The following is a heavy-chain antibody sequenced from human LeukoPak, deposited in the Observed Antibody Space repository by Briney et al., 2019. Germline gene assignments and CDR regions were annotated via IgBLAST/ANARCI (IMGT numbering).Heavy chain of an antibody. CDR3: ARDNTWLRWFDP. D-gene: IGHD3-9*01. V-gene: IGHV4-34*01. CDR2: INHSGST. J-gene: IGHJ5*02. Sequence: PSETLSLTCAVYGGSFSGYYWSWIRQPPGKGLEWIGEINHSGSTNYNPSLKSRVTISVDTSKNQFSLKLSSVTAADTAVYYCARDNTWLRWFDPWGQGTLVTVSS. CDR1: GGSFSGYY.